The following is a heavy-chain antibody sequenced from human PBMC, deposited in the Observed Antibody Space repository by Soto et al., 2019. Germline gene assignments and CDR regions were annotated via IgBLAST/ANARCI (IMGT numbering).Heavy chain of an antibody. V-gene: IGHV1-69*13. CDR1: GGTFSSYA. J-gene: IGHJ6*02. Sequence: GASVKVSCKASGGTFSSYAISWVRQAPGQGLEWMGGIIPIFGTANYAQKFQGRVTITADESTSTAYMELSSLRSEDTAVYYCARDLRITIFGVVTYDGMDVWGQGTTVTVS. D-gene: IGHD3-3*01. CDR2: IIPIFGTA. CDR3: ARDLRITIFGVVTYDGMDV.